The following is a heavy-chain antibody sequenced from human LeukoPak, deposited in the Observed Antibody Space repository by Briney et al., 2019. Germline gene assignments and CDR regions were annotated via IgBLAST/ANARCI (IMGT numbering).Heavy chain of an antibody. CDR1: GFTFSSYR. CDR2: ISSSSSYI. Sequence: GGSLRLSCAASGFTFSSYRMTWVRQAPGKGLEWVSSISSSSSYIYYADSVKGRFTISRDNAKNSLYLQMNSLRAEDTAVYYCARDHEGSNRFDPWGQGTLVTVSS. V-gene: IGHV3-21*01. J-gene: IGHJ5*02. CDR3: ARDHEGSNRFDP.